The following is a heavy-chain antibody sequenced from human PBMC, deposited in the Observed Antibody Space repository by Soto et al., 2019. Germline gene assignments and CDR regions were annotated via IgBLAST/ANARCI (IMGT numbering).Heavy chain of an antibody. V-gene: IGHV3-33*01. Sequence: QVQLVEAGGGVVQPGRSLRLSCAASGFTFSSYGMHWVRQAPGKGLEWVSVIWYDGSNKYYADSVKGRFTISRDNFENTLYLQMNSRRAEDTAVYYCARDRYSSGWYDLDYWGQGTLVTVSS. CDR3: ARDRYSSGWYDLDY. CDR1: GFTFSSYG. J-gene: IGHJ4*02. CDR2: IWYDGSNK. D-gene: IGHD6-19*01.